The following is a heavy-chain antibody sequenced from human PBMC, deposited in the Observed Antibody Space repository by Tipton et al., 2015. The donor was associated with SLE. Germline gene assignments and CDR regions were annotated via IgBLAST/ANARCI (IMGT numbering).Heavy chain of an antibody. J-gene: IGHJ6*04. CDR1: GGTFSSYA. CDR2: MNPNSGNT. V-gene: IGHV1-8*02. D-gene: IGHD6-13*01. CDR3: ARGVGIAAAGPVDV. Sequence: QSGPEVKKPGSSVKVSCKASGGTFSSYAISWVRQATGQGLEWMGWMNPNSGNTGYAQKFQGRVTMTRNTSISTAYMELSSLRSEDTAVYYCARGVGIAAAGPVDVWGKGTTVPVSS.